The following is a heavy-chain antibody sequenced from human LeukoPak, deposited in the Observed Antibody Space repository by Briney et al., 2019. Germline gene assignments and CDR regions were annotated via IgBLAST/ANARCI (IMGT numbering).Heavy chain of an antibody. Sequence: GGSLRLSCAASGFTFSSCAMSWVRQAPGKGLEWVSAISGSGGSTYYADSVKGRFTISRDNSKNTLYLQMNSLRAEDTAVYYCAKASHRVTILRNFQHWGQGTLVTVSS. CDR1: GFTFSSCA. CDR3: AKASHRVTILRNFQH. V-gene: IGHV3-23*01. J-gene: IGHJ1*01. D-gene: IGHD2-21*02. CDR2: ISGSGGST.